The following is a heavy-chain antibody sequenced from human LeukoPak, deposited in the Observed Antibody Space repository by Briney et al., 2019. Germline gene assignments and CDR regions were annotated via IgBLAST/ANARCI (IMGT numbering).Heavy chain of an antibody. CDR2: INWNGGST. V-gene: IGHV3-20*01. J-gene: IGHJ5*02. Sequence: GGSLRLSCAASGFTFDDYGMSWVRQAPGKGLEWVSGINWNGGSTDYADSVKGRFTISRDNAKNSLYLQMNSLRAEDTALYHCARGPYGSGTGNNWFDPWGQGTLVTVSS. CDR1: GFTFDDYG. D-gene: IGHD3-10*01. CDR3: ARGPYGSGTGNNWFDP.